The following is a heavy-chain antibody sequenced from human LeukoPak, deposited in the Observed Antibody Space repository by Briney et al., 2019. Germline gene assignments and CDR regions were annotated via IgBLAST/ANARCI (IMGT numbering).Heavy chain of an antibody. CDR2: ISSSGSTI. D-gene: IGHD3-22*01. CDR1: GFTFSSYG. Sequence: PGGSLRLSCAASGFTFSSYGMTWVRQAPGKGLEWVSYISSSGSTIYYADSVKGRFTISRDNAKNSLYLQMNSLRAEDTAVYYCARDPGYYDSSGYYYNYWGQGTLVTVSS. CDR3: ARDPGYYDSSGYYYNY. V-gene: IGHV3-48*04. J-gene: IGHJ4*02.